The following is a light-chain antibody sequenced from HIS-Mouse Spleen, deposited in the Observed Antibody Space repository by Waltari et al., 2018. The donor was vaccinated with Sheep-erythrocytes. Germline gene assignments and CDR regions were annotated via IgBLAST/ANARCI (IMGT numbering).Light chain of an antibody. CDR1: SSDVGGYTY. Sequence: QSALTQPRSVSGSPGQSATIPCTGTSSDVGGYTYVTWYQHHPGKPPKLMIYDVSKRPSGVPDRFSGSKSGNTASLTISGLQAEDEADYYCCSYAGSYNHVFATGTKVTVL. J-gene: IGLJ1*01. CDR3: CSYAGSYNHV. CDR2: DVS. V-gene: IGLV2-11*01.